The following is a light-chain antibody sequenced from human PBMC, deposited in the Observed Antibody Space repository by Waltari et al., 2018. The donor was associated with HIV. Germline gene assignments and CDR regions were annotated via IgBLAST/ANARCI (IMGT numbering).Light chain of an antibody. CDR3: CSYAGSYTLV. Sequence: QSALTQPRSVSGSPGQSVTISCTGTSSDVGDYNYVSRYQQHPGKAPKLMIYDVSKRPSVVPARFSGSKSGNPASLTISGLQAEDEADYYCCSYAGSYTLVFGGGTKLTVL. CDR1: SSDVGDYNY. J-gene: IGLJ2*01. V-gene: IGLV2-11*01. CDR2: DVS.